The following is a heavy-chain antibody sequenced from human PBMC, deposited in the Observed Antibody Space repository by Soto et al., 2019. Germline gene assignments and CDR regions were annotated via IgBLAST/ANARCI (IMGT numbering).Heavy chain of an antibody. CDR3: AHTYSSSWYNYYYGMDV. CDR2: IYWNDDK. V-gene: IGHV2-5*01. D-gene: IGHD6-13*01. CDR1: GFSLSTSGVG. J-gene: IGHJ6*02. Sequence: SGPTLVNPTQTLTLTCTFSGFSLSTSGVGVGWIRQPPGNALEWLSLIYWNDDKRYSPSLKSRLTITKDTSKNQVVLTMTNMDPVDTATYYCAHTYSSSWYNYYYGMDVWGQGTTVTVS.